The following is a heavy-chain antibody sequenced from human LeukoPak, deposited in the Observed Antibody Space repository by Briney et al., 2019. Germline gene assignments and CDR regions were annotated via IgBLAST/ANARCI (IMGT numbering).Heavy chain of an antibody. CDR2: INHSGST. CDR3: ARSLIGNWFDP. Sequence: PSETLSLTCAVYGGSFSGYYWSWIRQPPGKGLEWIGEINHSGSTNYNPSLKSRVTISVDTSKNQFSLKLSSVTAADTAVYYCARSLIGNWFDPWGQATLVTVSP. CDR1: GGSFSGYY. J-gene: IGHJ5*02. D-gene: IGHD3-16*02. V-gene: IGHV4-34*01.